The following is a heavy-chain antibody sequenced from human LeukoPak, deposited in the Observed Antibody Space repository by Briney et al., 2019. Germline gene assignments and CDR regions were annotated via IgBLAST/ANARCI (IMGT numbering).Heavy chain of an antibody. CDR2: INPNSGGT. V-gene: IGHV1-2*02. CDR1: GYTFTGYY. CDR3: ARVPGPLYYDILTGNWFDP. D-gene: IGHD3-9*01. Sequence: ASVKVSCKASGYTFTGYYMHWVRQAPGQGLEWMGWINPNSGGTNYAQKLQGRVTMTTDTSTSTAYMELRSLRSDDTAVYYCARVPGPLYYDILTGNWFDPWGRGTLVTVSS. J-gene: IGHJ5*02.